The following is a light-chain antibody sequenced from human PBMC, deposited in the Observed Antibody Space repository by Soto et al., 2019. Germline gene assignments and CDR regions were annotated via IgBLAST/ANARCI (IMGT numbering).Light chain of an antibody. Sequence: EIVLTQSPATLSLSPGERATLSCRASQSVSSYLAWYQQKPGQAPRLLIYDASNRPTAIPARFSGSGSGTDFTLTISSLEPEDFAVYYCQQRSNWPITFGPGTKVEIK. V-gene: IGKV3-11*01. CDR3: QQRSNWPIT. CDR1: QSVSSY. CDR2: DAS. J-gene: IGKJ3*01.